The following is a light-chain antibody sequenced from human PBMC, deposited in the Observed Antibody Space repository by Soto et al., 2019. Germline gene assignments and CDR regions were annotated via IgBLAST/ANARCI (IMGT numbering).Light chain of an antibody. CDR2: AVS. V-gene: IGKV1-39*01. CDR3: HHSHGIPYI. Sequence: DIQMTQSPSSLSASVGDRVTITCRASQRISGYVNWYQQKPGKAPELLIYAVSNLQSGVPSRFGGSGSGTDFAVTLSSLQPEDVATDYCHHSHGIPYIFGQGTKLEI. CDR1: QRISGY. J-gene: IGKJ2*01.